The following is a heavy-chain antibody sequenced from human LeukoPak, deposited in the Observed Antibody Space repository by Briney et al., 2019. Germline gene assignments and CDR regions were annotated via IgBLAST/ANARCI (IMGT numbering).Heavy chain of an antibody. Sequence: TASETLSLTCTVSGASVSAYYWTWIRQPPGKRLEWLGYIHYSGSTNYNPSLNSRVTMSLDASKNQFSLKLSSVSAADTAVYYCARSAYYYGSGRGYFDYWGQGALVTVSS. CDR3: ARSAYYYGSGRGYFDY. D-gene: IGHD3-10*01. CDR1: GASVSAYY. J-gene: IGHJ4*02. CDR2: IHYSGST. V-gene: IGHV4-59*02.